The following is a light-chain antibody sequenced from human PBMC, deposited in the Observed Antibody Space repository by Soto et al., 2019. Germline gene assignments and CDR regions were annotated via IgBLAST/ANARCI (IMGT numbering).Light chain of an antibody. CDR2: DVS. CDR3: SSYTSSSTLV. J-gene: IGLJ1*01. Sequence: QCALTQPASVSGSPGQSITISCPGTSSDVGGYNYVSWYQQHPGKAPKLMIYDVSNRPSGVSNRFSGSNSGNTASLTISGLQAEDEADYYCSSYTSSSTLVFGTGTKVTVL. V-gene: IGLV2-14*01. CDR1: SSDVGGYNY.